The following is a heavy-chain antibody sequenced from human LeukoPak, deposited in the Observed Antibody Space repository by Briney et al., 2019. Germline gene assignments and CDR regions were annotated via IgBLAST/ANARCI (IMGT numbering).Heavy chain of an antibody. V-gene: IGHV4-39*01. CDR2: IYHSGTT. J-gene: IGHJ4*02. D-gene: IGHD3-10*01. CDR1: GGSISSSAHF. Sequence: SETLSLTCTVSGGSISSSAHFWGWIRQPRGKGLEWIGTIYHSGTTYYKPSLKSRVTISVDTSRNQFSLRLNSVTAADTAVYSCARQTTGSYQWTFDYWGQGTLVTVSS. CDR3: ARQTTGSYQWTFDY.